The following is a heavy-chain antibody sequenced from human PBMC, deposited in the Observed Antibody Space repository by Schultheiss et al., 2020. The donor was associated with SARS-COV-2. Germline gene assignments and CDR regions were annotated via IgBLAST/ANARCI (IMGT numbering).Heavy chain of an antibody. V-gene: IGHV3-30*03. CDR2: ISYDGSNK. J-gene: IGHJ4*02. CDR1: GFTFSSYG. D-gene: IGHD6-19*01. CDR3: ARVAFDEVAGHFDY. Sequence: GGSLRLSCAASGFTFSSYGMHWVRQAPGKGLEWVAVISYDGSNKYYADSVKGRVTISRDNSKNTLYLHMNSLKTDDTAVYYCARVAFDEVAGHFDYWGQGTLVTVSS.